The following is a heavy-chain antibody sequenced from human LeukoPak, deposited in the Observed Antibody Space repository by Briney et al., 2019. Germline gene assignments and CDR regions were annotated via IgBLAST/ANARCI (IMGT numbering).Heavy chain of an antibody. Sequence: GASVKVSCKASGYTFTSYYMHWVRQAPGQGLEWMGIINPSGGSTSYAQKFQGRVTMTRDMSTSTVYMELSSLRSEDTAVYYCARVRWPTTGDKEVRGVITGGLYMDVWGKGTTVTISS. J-gene: IGHJ6*03. CDR1: GYTFTSYY. D-gene: IGHD3-10*01. CDR2: INPSGGST. V-gene: IGHV1-46*01. CDR3: ARVRWPTTGDKEVRGVITGGLYMDV.